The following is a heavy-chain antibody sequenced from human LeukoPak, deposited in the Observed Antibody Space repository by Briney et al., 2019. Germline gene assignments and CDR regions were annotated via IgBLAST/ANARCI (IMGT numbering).Heavy chain of an antibody. V-gene: IGHV3-21*06. CDR2: ITTTSSSI. CDR3: ARVHSGSPH. D-gene: IGHD1-26*01. CDR1: GFTFSSYH. Sequence: GGSLRLSCAGSGFTFSSYHMNWVRQAPGRGLEWVSSITTTSSSIYYADSVKGRFTISRDHAKNSLYLQMNSLRAEDTAVYYCARVHSGSPHWGQGTLVTVSS. J-gene: IGHJ4*02.